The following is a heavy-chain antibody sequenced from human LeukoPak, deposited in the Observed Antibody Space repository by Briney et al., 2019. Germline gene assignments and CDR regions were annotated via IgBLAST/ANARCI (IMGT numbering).Heavy chain of an antibody. D-gene: IGHD4-17*01. V-gene: IGHV3-48*03. CDR1: GFTFSSYE. J-gene: IGHJ4*02. CDR2: ISSSGSTI. CDR3: ERSTTVTNFDY. Sequence: PGGSLRLSCAASGFTFSSYEMNWVRQAPGKGLEWVSYISSSGSTIYYADSVKGRFTISRDNAKNSLYLQMNSLRAEDTAVYYCERSTTVTNFDYWGQGTLVTVSS.